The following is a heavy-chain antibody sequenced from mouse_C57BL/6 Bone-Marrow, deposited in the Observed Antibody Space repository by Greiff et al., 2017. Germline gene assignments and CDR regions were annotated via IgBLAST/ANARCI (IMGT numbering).Heavy chain of an antibody. CDR2: IDPSDSYT. V-gene: IGHV1-69*01. Sequence: QVQLQQPGAELVMPGASVKLSCKASGYTFTSYWMHWVKQRPGQGLEWIGEIDPSDSYTNYNQKFKGKSTLTVDKSSSTAYRQLSSLTSEDSAVYCCARSSGYPDYWGQGTTLTVSS. CDR3: ARSSGYPDY. J-gene: IGHJ2*01. D-gene: IGHD3-1*01. CDR1: GYTFTSYW.